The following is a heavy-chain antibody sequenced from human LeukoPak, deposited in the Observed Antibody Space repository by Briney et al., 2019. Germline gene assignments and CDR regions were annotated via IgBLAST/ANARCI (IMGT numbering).Heavy chain of an antibody. CDR2: IYYSGST. CDR3: ARGRGRYCSSTSCYKVESYHYYGMDV. J-gene: IGHJ6*04. CDR1: GGSISSGDYY. Sequence: SETLSLTCTVSGGSISSGDYYWSWIRQPPGKGLEWIGYIYYSGSTYYNPSLKSRVTISVDTSKNQFSLKLSSVTAADTAVYYCARGRGRYCSSTSCYKVESYHYYGMDVWGKGTTVTVSS. V-gene: IGHV4-30-4*01. D-gene: IGHD2-2*02.